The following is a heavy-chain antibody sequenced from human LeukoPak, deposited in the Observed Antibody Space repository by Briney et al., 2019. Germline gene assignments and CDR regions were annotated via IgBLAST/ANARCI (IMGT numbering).Heavy chain of an antibody. D-gene: IGHD2-8*02. CDR3: AKDISPRAGSWWD. J-gene: IGHJ4*02. Sequence: GGSLRLSCAASGFTLINYDMNWVRQAPGKGLEWVSYISSSGDTQYYPDSVKGRFTISRDNAKNSLYLQMNSLRAEDTALYYCAKDISPRAGSWWDWGQGTLVTVSS. V-gene: IGHV3-48*03. CDR1: GFTLINYD. CDR2: ISSSGDTQ.